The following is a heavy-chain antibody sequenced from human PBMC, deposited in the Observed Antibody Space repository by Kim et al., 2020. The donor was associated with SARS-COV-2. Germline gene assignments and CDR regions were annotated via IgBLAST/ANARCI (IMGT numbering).Heavy chain of an antibody. CDR2: IIPIFGTA. CDR3: ARKDYYGSGSYYKGDDAFDI. CDR1: GGTFSSYA. Sequence: SVKVSCKASGGTFSSYAISWVRQAPGQGLEWMGGIIPIFGTANYAQKFQGRVTITADKSTSTAYMELSSLRSEDTAVYYCARKDYYGSGSYYKGDDAFDIWGQGTMVTVSS. D-gene: IGHD3-10*01. J-gene: IGHJ3*02. V-gene: IGHV1-69*06.